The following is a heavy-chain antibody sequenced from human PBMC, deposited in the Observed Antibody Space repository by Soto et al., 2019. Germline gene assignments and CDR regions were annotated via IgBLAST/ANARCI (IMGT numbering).Heavy chain of an antibody. J-gene: IGHJ6*02. CDR3: AKGCSSTSCPQGYYGMDV. Sequence: GGSLRLSCAASGFTFNNYAMSWVRQAPGKGLEWVSAISGSGGSTYYADSVKGRFTISRDNSKNTLYLQMNSLRAEDTALYYCAKGCSSTSCPQGYYGMDVWGQGTTVTV. CDR2: ISGSGGST. D-gene: IGHD2-2*01. CDR1: GFTFNNYA. V-gene: IGHV3-23*01.